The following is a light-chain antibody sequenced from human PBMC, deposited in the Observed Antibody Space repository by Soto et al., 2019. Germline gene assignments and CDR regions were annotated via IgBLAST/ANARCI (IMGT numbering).Light chain of an antibody. CDR2: EVT. CDR1: SNDVGAYNY. V-gene: IGLV2-8*01. J-gene: IGLJ1*01. Sequence: QSALIQPPSASGSPGQSVAISCTGTSNDVGAYNYVSWYQLHPGKAPNLIISEVTKRPSGVPDRFSGSKSANTASLTVSGLQADDEADYHCSSYTGNADILYVFGSGTKLTVL. CDR3: SSYTGNADILYV.